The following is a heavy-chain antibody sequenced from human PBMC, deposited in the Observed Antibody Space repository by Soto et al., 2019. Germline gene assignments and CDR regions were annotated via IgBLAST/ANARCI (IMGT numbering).Heavy chain of an antibody. J-gene: IGHJ6*02. Sequence: SETLSLTCAVYGGSFSGYYWSWIRQPPGKGLEWIGEINHSGTTNYNPSLKSRVTISIDTSKNQFSLKLSSVTAADTAVYYCARPTRQWLGLRYYYGMDVWGQGTTVTV. V-gene: IGHV4-34*01. D-gene: IGHD6-19*01. CDR1: GGSFSGYY. CDR3: ARPTRQWLGLRYYYGMDV. CDR2: INHSGTT.